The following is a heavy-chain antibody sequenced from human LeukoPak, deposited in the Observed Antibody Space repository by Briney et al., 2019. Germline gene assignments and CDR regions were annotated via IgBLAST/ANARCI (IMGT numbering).Heavy chain of an antibody. CDR2: INGGDDNT. Sequence: ASVKVSCKASGYTFTRHTLHWVRQAPGQRLEWMGWINGGDDNTRYSQKFQGRVTITKDTLASTAYMELSSLRSEDTAVYYCARVSRVVGTTDDWGQGTLVTVSS. V-gene: IGHV1-3*01. CDR1: GYTFTRHT. CDR3: ARVSRVVGTTDD. D-gene: IGHD2-21*01. J-gene: IGHJ4*02.